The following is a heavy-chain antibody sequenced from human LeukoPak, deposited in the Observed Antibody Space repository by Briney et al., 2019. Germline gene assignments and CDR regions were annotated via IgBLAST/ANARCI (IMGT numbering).Heavy chain of an antibody. D-gene: IGHD3-10*01. J-gene: IGHJ5*02. CDR1: GGSISSYY. Sequence: TSETLSLTCTVSGGSISSYYWSWIRQPPGKGLEWIGYIYYSGSTNYNPSLKSRVTISVDTSKNQFSLKLSSVTAADTAVYYCAKARGIPGTLDPWGQGTLVTVSS. V-gene: IGHV4-59*01. CDR2: IYYSGST. CDR3: AKARGIPGTLDP.